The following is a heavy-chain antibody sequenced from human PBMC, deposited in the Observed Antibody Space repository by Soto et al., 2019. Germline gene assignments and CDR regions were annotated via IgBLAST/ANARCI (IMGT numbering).Heavy chain of an antibody. CDR1: GFTFSSYA. CDR2: ISGTGANT. Sequence: EVQLLESGGGLVQPGGSLRLSCAASGFTFSSYAMSWVRQVPGKGLEWVSAISGTGANTYYADSVKGRFTISRDNSENTLYLQMNSLRADDAAVYYCATLRFCTSSSCYGREGGYWGQGTLVTVSS. D-gene: IGHD2-2*01. CDR3: ATLRFCTSSSCYGREGGY. V-gene: IGHV3-23*01. J-gene: IGHJ4*02.